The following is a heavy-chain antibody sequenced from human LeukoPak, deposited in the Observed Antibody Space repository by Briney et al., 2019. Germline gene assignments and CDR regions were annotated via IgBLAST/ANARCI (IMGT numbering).Heavy chain of an antibody. J-gene: IGHJ3*02. V-gene: IGHV4-59*12. CDR1: GGSISSYY. CDR2: FYYSGST. CDR3: TRDSGRAFDI. Sequence: SGTLSLTCTVSGGSISSYYWSWIRQPPGKGLEWIGYFYYSGSTKYNPSLESRLTISGDTSKNQFSLKLNSVTAADTAVYYCTRDSGRAFDIWGQGTMVTVSS.